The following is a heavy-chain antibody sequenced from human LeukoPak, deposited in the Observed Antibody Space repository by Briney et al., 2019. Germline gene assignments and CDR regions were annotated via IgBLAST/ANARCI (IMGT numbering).Heavy chain of an antibody. V-gene: IGHV3-30*18. CDR3: AKEGHTAHAFDI. J-gene: IGHJ3*02. CDR1: GLTFSSYG. Sequence: PGGSLRLSCAASGLTFSSYGMHWVRQAPGKGLEWVAVISYDGSNKYYADSVKGRFTISRDNSKNTLYLQMNSLRAEDTAVYYCAKEGHTAHAFDIWGQGTMVTVSS. D-gene: IGHD2-21*01. CDR2: ISYDGSNK.